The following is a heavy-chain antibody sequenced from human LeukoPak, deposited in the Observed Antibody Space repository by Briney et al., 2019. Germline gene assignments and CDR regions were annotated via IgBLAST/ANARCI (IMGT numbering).Heavy chain of an antibody. CDR1: GGSISTSSYY. D-gene: IGHD6-6*01. CDR2: IFYSGST. Sequence: KASETLSLTCTVSGGSISTSSYYWGWVRQPPGKGLEWIGNIFYSGSTYYSPSLKSRVTISLDTSRNQFSLKLSSVTAADTAVYFCARDWGVEGRPGYMDVWGKGTTVTVSS. V-gene: IGHV4-39*07. J-gene: IGHJ6*03. CDR3: ARDWGVEGRPGYMDV.